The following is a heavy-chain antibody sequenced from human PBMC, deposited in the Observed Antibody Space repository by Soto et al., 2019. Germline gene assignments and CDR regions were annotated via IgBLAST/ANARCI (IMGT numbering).Heavy chain of an antibody. J-gene: IGHJ6*02. V-gene: IGHV1-69*06. CDR2: TIARFGSA. D-gene: IGHD3-16*01. CDR1: GGTFSSYF. Sequence: GASVKVSCKASGGTFSSYFISWVRQAPGQGLEWVGWTIARFGSANFAQKFQGRVTITADRFTSTVYMELSSLTSEDTATYYCARDQYSDNYVYAGLQEPYGMDVWGQGTTVTVSS. CDR3: ARDQYSDNYVYAGLQEPYGMDV.